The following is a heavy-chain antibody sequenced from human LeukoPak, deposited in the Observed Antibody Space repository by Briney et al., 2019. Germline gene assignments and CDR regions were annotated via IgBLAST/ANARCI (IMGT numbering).Heavy chain of an antibody. CDR3: AREGITGTTSCDY. CDR2: ISYDGSNK. D-gene: IGHD1-7*01. V-gene: IGHV3-30-3*01. Sequence: GGSLRLSCAASGFTFSSYAMHWVRQAPGKGLEWVAVISYDGSNKYYADSVKGRFTISRDNSKNTLYLQMNSPRAEDTAVYYCAREGITGTTSCDYWGQGTLVTVSS. J-gene: IGHJ4*02. CDR1: GFTFSSYA.